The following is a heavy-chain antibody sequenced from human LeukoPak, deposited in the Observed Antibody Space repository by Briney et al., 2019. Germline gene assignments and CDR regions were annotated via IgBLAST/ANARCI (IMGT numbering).Heavy chain of an antibody. Sequence: PGGSLRLSCAASGFTFSNYAMSWVRQAPGKGLEWVAVISYDGSNKYYADSVKGRFTISRDNSKNTLYLQMNSLRAEDTAVYYCARDKYSSSIFDYWGQGTLVTVSS. V-gene: IGHV3-30-3*01. D-gene: IGHD6-6*01. J-gene: IGHJ4*02. CDR1: GFTFSNYA. CDR2: ISYDGSNK. CDR3: ARDKYSSSIFDY.